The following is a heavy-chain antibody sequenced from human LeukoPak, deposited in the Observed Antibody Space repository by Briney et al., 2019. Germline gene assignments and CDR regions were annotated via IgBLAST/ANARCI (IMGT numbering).Heavy chain of an antibody. CDR2: IYYGGST. J-gene: IGHJ3*02. D-gene: IGHD6-6*01. V-gene: IGHV4-59*11. CDR1: GGSISSHY. Sequence: SETLSLTCTVSGGSISSHYWSWIRQPPGKGLEWIGFIYYGGSTNYNPSLNSRVTISVDTSKNQFSLKLSSVTAADTAVYYCARDDRGSSSRSDAFDMWGQGTMVTVSS. CDR3: ARDDRGSSSRSDAFDM.